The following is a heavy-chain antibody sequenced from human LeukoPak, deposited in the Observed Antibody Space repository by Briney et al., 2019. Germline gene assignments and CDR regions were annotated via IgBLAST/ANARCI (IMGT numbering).Heavy chain of an antibody. D-gene: IGHD2-15*01. J-gene: IGHJ6*03. CDR2: ISSGGSTL. V-gene: IGHV3-11*04. Sequence: GGSLRLSCAASGFTFSDYYMSWIRQAPGKGLECVSYISSGGSTLHYADSVKGRFTISRDNAKNSLYLQMNSLRVEDTAVYYCARDGYCSGGSCYSYSYMDVWGKGTTVTVSS. CDR3: ARDGYCSGGSCYSYSYMDV. CDR1: GFTFSDYY.